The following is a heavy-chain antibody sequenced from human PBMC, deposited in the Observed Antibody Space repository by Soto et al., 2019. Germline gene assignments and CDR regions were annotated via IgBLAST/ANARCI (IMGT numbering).Heavy chain of an antibody. CDR3: ARNGGNTWYYFDS. CDR2: ISHSGTT. CDR1: GGSFTGYY. J-gene: IGHJ4*02. D-gene: IGHD6-13*01. V-gene: IGHV4-34*01. Sequence: SETLSLTCAVNGGSFTGYYGAWIRQSPEKGLEWIGEISHSGTTKYNPSLKSRVTISVDTSKNQFSLKLSSVTAADTGMYYCARNGGNTWYYFDSWGQGTVVTVSS.